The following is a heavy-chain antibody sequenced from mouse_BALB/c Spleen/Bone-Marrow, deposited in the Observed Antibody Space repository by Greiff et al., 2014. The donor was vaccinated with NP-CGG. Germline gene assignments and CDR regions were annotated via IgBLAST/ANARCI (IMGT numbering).Heavy chain of an antibody. D-gene: IGHD2-14*01. CDR3: TRSDRYDYYAMDY. CDR2: IYPSDSYT. J-gene: IGHJ4*01. CDR1: GYTFTSYW. Sequence: QVQLQQSGAELVRPGASVKLSCKASGYTFTSYWIKWVKQRPGQGLEWIGNIYPSDSYTNYNQKFKDKATLTVDKSSSTAYMQHSSPTSEYSAVYDCTRSDRYDYYAMDYWGQGTSVTVSA. V-gene: IGHV1-69*02.